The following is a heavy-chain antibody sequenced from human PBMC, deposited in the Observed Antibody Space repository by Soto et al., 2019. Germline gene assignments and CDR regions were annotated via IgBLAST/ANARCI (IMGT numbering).Heavy chain of an antibody. CDR1: GYTFTSYG. J-gene: IGHJ4*02. CDR2: ISAYNGNT. V-gene: IGHV1-18*01. Sequence: ASVKVSCKASGYTFTSYGISWVRQAPGQGLEWMGWISAYNGNTNYAQKLQGRVTMTTDTSTSTAYMELRSLRSDDTAVYYCARDKGANVLRYFAWLTYYFDYCGQRTLVTVSS. CDR3: ARDKGANVLRYFAWLTYYFDY. D-gene: IGHD3-9*01.